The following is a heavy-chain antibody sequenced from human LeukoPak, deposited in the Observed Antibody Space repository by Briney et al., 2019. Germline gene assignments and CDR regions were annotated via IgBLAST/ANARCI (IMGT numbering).Heavy chain of an antibody. J-gene: IGHJ5*02. V-gene: IGHV4-34*01. CDR3: ARGVNWFDP. CDR1: GGSFSGYY. CDR2: INHSGST. Sequence: SETLSLTCAVYGGSFSGYYWSWIRQPPGKGLEWIGEINHSGSTNYNPSLKSRVTISVDTSKNQFSLKLSSVTAADTAVYYCARGVNWFDPWGQGTLVTVSS.